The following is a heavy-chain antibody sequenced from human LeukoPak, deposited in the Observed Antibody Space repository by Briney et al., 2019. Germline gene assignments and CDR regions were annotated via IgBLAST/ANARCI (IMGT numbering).Heavy chain of an antibody. CDR2: MNPNTGNT. V-gene: IGHV1-8*01. D-gene: IGHD3-10*01. CDR1: GYTFTSHD. J-gene: IGHJ4*02. Sequence: GASVTVSCKASGYTFTSHDINWVRQATGQGLEWMGWMNPNTGNTGYAQKFQGRVTMTRDTSIRTAYMELSSLRYEDTALYYCAIDHYGSGSYPDYWGQGTLVTVSS. CDR3: AIDHYGSGSYPDY.